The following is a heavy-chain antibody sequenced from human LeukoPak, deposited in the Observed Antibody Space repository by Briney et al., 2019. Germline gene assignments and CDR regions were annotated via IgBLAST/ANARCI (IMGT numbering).Heavy chain of an antibody. Sequence: PSETLSLTCTVSGGSISSYYWSWIRQPPGKGLEGFGYIYYSGSTNYNPSLKSRVTISVDTSKNQLSLKLSSVTAADTAVYYCARYSYGYNWFDPWGQGTLVTVSS. D-gene: IGHD5-18*01. V-gene: IGHV4-59*01. CDR3: ARYSYGYNWFDP. J-gene: IGHJ5*02. CDR2: IYYSGST. CDR1: GGSISSYY.